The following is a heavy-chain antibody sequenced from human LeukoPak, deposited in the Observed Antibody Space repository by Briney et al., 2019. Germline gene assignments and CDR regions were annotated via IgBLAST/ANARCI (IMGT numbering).Heavy chain of an antibody. CDR1: GFTSSSHW. Sequence: PGGSLRLSCAASGFTSSSHWMDWVRQAPGKGLVWVSRIKGDGSTITYADSVKGRFTISRDNAKNTLYLQMNSLRAEDTAVYYCTRVRGDYGGNSDYWGQGTLVAVSS. V-gene: IGHV3-74*01. CDR2: IKGDGSTI. CDR3: TRVRGDYGGNSDY. D-gene: IGHD4-23*01. J-gene: IGHJ4*02.